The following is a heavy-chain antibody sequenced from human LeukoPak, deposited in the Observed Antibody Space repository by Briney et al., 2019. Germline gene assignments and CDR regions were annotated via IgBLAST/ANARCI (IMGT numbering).Heavy chain of an antibody. CDR3: ARRGRIAARRAFDI. D-gene: IGHD6-6*01. J-gene: IGHJ3*02. CDR1: GGSISSGDYY. Sequence: SETLSLTCTVSGGSISSGDYYWSWIRQPPGKGLEWIGYIYYSGSTYYNPSLKSRVTISVDTSKTQFSLKLSSVTAADTAVYYCARRGRIAARRAFDIWGQGTMVTVSS. V-gene: IGHV4-30-4*08. CDR2: IYYSGST.